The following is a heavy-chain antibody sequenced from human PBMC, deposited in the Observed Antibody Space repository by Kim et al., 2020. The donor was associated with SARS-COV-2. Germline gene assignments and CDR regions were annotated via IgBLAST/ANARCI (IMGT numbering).Heavy chain of an antibody. CDR3: ARFLDYTDSKYWYFDL. J-gene: IGHJ2*01. CDR1: GYTFTNYW. D-gene: IGHD4-17*01. V-gene: IGHV5-51*01. CDR2: MYAGDFKT. Sequence: GESLKISCKGSGYTFTNYWIGWVRQIPGKGLEWMGIMYAGDFKTRYSPSFEGQVTISVDKSISTVYLQWSSLRASDTATYYCARFLDYTDSKYWYFDLWGRGTLVTVSS.